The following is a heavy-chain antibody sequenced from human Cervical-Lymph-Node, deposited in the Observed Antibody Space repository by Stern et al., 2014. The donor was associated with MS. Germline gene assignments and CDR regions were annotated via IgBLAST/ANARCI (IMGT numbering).Heavy chain of an antibody. D-gene: IGHD1-14*01. CDR3: ARQTTAWASDV. V-gene: IGHV5-51*01. Sequence: QLVQSGAELIRPGESLKISCKGSGFKFSIYWIAWVRQMPGKGLEWMGIIYPGDSETRYSPSFQGQVTMSADKYTSTAYLQWSSLNASDTAMYFCARQTTAWASDVWGQGTLVTVSS. CDR2: IYPGDSET. J-gene: IGHJ4*02. CDR1: GFKFSIYW.